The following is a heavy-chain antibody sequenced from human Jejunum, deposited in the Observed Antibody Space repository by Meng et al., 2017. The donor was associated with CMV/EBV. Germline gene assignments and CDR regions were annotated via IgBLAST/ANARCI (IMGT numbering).Heavy chain of an antibody. V-gene: IGHV3-74*01. CDR1: TFSSYW. D-gene: IGHD2-2*01. Sequence: TFSSYWMHWVRQAPGKGLVWVSRINSDGSSTNYADSVKGRFTISRDNAKNTLYLQMNSLRAEDTAAYYCARDCSSTSCYRTGFDPWGQGTLVTVSS. CDR3: ARDCSSTSCYRTGFDP. J-gene: IGHJ5*02. CDR2: INSDGSST.